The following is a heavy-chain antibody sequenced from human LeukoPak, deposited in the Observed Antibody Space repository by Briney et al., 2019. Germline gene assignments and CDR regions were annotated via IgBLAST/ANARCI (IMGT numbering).Heavy chain of an antibody. J-gene: IGHJ4*02. CDR1: GGSISSGGYY. CDR3: ARDYYGSGSYYIGY. D-gene: IGHD3-10*01. CDR2: IYHSGST. V-gene: IGHV4-30-2*01. Sequence: SQTLSLTCTVSGGSISSGGYYWSWIRQPPGKGLEWIGYIYHSGSTYYNPSLKSRVTISVDRSKNQFSLKLSSVTAADTAVYYCARDYYGSGSYYIGYWGQGTLVTVSS.